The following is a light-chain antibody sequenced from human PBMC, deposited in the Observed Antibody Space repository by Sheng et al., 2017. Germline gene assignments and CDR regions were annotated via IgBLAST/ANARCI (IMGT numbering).Light chain of an antibody. CDR1: HTVLYSSNNKNY. J-gene: IGKJ2*01. CDR2: WAS. V-gene: IGKV4-1*01. CDR3: QQYYTIPYT. Sequence: DIVMTQSPDSLAVSLGERATINCRSNHTVLYSSNNKNYLTWYQQKPGQPPKLLIYWASTRESGVPDRFSGSGSGTDFTLTISSLQAEDVAVYYCQQYYTIPYTFGQGTKLEIK.